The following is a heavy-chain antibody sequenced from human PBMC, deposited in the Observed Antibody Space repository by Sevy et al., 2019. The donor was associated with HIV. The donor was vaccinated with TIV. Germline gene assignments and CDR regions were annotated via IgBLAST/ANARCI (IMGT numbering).Heavy chain of an antibody. Sequence: GGSLRLSCADSGFTFEDYALHWVRQAPGQGLEWVAGINWNSGSLDYADSVKGRFTISRDDAKNSLYLQMDTLRTEDTALYYCAKTPMTEAAPYFDFWGQGTLVTVSS. J-gene: IGHJ4*02. V-gene: IGHV3-9*01. CDR3: AKTPMTEAAPYFDF. CDR2: INWNSGSL. D-gene: IGHD6-19*01. CDR1: GFTFEDYA.